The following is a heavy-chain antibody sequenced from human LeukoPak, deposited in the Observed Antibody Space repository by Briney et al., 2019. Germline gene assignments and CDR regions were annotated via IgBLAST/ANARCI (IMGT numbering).Heavy chain of an antibody. CDR2: IKSKTDGGTT. V-gene: IGHV3-15*01. Sequence: PGGSLRLSCAASGFTFSNAWMSWVRQAPGKGLEWVGRIKSKTDGGTTDYAAPVKGRFTISRDDSKSIAYLQMNSLKTEDTAVYYCTRLEDSSGSDYWGQGTLVTVSS. CDR3: TRLEDSSGSDY. CDR1: GFTFSNAW. D-gene: IGHD3-22*01. J-gene: IGHJ4*02.